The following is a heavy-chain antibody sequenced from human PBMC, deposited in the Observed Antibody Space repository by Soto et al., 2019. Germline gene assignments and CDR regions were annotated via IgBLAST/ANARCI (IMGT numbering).Heavy chain of an antibody. D-gene: IGHD3-3*01. CDR3: ARDSKLRFLEWLLSPLCDY. CDR1: GYTFTSYG. J-gene: IGHJ4*02. V-gene: IGHV1-18*01. CDR2: ISAYNGNT. Sequence: ASVKVSCKASGYTFTSYGISWVRQAPGQGLEWMGWISAYNGNTNYAQKLQGRVTMTTDTSTSTAYMELRSLRSDDTAVYYCARDSKLRFLEWLLSPLCDYWGQGTLVTVSS.